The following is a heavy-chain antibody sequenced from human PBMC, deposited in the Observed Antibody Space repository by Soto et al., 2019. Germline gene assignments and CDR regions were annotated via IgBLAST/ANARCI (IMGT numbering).Heavy chain of an antibody. CDR1: GGSISSGGYS. CDR2: IYHSGST. J-gene: IGHJ2*01. Sequence: QLQLQESGSGLAKPSQTLSLTCAVSGGSISSGGYSWSWIRQPPGKGLEWSGYIYHSGSTYYNPSLKSRVTISVDRSKNQFSLKLSSVTAADTAVYYCARVPGLWGRGTLVTVSS. V-gene: IGHV4-30-2*01. CDR3: ARVPGL.